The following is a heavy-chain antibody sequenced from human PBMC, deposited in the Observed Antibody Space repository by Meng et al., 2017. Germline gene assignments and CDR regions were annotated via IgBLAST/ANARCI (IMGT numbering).Heavy chain of an antibody. CDR3: AKDSATSSGWYFCPLFDY. D-gene: IGHD6-19*01. J-gene: IGHJ4*02. Sequence: GGSLRLSCAASGFTFSSYAMSWVRQAPGKGLEWVSAISGSGGSTYYADSVKGRFTISRDNSKNTLYLQMNSLRAEDTAVYYCAKDSATSSGWYFCPLFDYWGQGTLVTVSS. V-gene: IGHV3-23*01. CDR2: ISGSGGST. CDR1: GFTFSSYA.